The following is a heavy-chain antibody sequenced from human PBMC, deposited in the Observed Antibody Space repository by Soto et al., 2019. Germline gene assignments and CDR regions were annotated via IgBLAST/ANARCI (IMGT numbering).Heavy chain of an antibody. CDR1: GGSISSGGYY. D-gene: IGHD3-3*01. CDR3: ARGNVRVDFWSGTSFDY. Sequence: QVQLQESGPGLVKPSQTLSLTCTVSGGSISSGGYYWSWIRQHPGRGLEWIGYIYYSGSTYYKPSLKSRVTISVDTSQNQFSLKLSSVTSADTAVYYCARGNVRVDFWSGTSFDYWGQGTLVTVSS. V-gene: IGHV4-31*03. CDR2: IYYSGST. J-gene: IGHJ4*02.